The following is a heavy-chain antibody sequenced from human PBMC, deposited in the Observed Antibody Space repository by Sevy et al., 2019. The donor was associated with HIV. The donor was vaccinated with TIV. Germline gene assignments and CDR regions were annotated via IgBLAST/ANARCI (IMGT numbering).Heavy chain of an antibody. CDR1: GFTLSSFS. V-gene: IGHV3-48*01. CDR3: ARESASGTPGGVYYYYYNMDV. J-gene: IGHJ6*02. D-gene: IGHD6-13*01. Sequence: GGSLRLSFAASGFTLSSFSMNGVRQAPGKGPEWISYISTRSSAIYNADFLKGRFTISRENSKNSLYLQMNSLRAEDTAVYYCARESASGTPGGVYYYYYNMDVWGQGTTVTVSS. CDR2: ISTRSSAI.